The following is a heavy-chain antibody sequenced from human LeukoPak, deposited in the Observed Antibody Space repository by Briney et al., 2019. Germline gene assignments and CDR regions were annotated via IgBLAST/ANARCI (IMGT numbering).Heavy chain of an antibody. CDR2: IWYDGSKK. CDR3: AKMSGYSSRWPYDY. V-gene: IGHV3-33*06. Sequence: GRSLRLSCAASGFTFSNYGMHWVRQAPGKGLEWVGIIWYDGSKKYHADSVKGRFTISRDDSKNTLYLEMNSLRAEDTAVYHCAKMSGYSSRWPYDYWGQGTLVTVSS. CDR1: GFTFSNYG. J-gene: IGHJ4*02. D-gene: IGHD6-13*01.